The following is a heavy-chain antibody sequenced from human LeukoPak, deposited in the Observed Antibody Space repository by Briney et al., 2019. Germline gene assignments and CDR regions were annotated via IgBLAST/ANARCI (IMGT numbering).Heavy chain of an antibody. CDR2: ISAYNGNT. CDR3: ARDLRDYDILTGHSGGVDY. J-gene: IGHJ4*02. Sequence: GASVKVSCKASGYTFTSYGISWVRQAPGQGLGWMGWISAYNGNTNYAQKLQGRVTMTTDTSTSTAYMELRSLRSDDTAVYYCARDLRDYDILTGHSGGVDYWGQGTLVTVSS. D-gene: IGHD3-9*01. CDR1: GYTFTSYG. V-gene: IGHV1-18*01.